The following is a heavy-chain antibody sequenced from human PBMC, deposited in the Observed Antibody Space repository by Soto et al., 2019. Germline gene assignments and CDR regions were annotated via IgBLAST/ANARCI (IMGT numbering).Heavy chain of an antibody. D-gene: IGHD3-10*01. J-gene: IGHJ6*02. CDR1: GGSISSSSYY. Sequence: QLQLQESGPGLVKPSETLSLTCTVSGGSISSSSYYWGWIRQPPGQGLEWIVSIYYSGSTYYNPSLKSRVTISVDTSKNQFSLKLSSVTAADTAVYYCARQKTLWFGEPPGGMDVWGQGTTVTVSS. CDR3: ARQKTLWFGEPPGGMDV. CDR2: IYYSGST. V-gene: IGHV4-39*01.